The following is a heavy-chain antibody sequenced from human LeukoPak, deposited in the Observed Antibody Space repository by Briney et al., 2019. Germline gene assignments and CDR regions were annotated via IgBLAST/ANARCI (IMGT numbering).Heavy chain of an antibody. CDR2: IQKDGSEK. D-gene: IGHD3-22*01. J-gene: IGHJ4*02. CDR3: VRLWDSSGFFGY. V-gene: IGHV3-7*01. CDR1: GFTFSNYW. Sequence: GGSLRLSCVASGFTFSNYWMSWVRQAPGKGLEWVANIQKDGSEKHYVASVEGRFTIPRDNAENSLFLQLNSLRVGDTAVYYCVRLWDSSGFFGYWGQGALVTVSS.